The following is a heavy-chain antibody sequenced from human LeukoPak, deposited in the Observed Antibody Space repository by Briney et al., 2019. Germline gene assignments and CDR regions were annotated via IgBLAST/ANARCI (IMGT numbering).Heavy chain of an antibody. CDR3: AKRGIVIRGVLIIGFHKEAYYFDY. V-gene: IGHV3-23*01. J-gene: IGHJ4*02. D-gene: IGHD3-10*01. CDR1: GISLSNYG. CDR2: ISERGGST. Sequence: GGSLRLSCVVSGISLSNYGMTWVRQAPGKGLEWVSYISERGGSTAYADSVKGRFTISRDNSLNTVYLQMNSLRAEDTAVYFCAKRGIVIRGVLIIGFHKEAYYFDYWGQGILVTVSS.